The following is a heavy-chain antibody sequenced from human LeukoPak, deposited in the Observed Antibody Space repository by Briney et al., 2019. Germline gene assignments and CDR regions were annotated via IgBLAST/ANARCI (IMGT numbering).Heavy chain of an antibody. D-gene: IGHD6-13*01. Sequence: PGGSLRLSCVASGFTFSTYWMSWVRQAPGKGLEWVANIKEDGSEEYYVDSLEGRFTISRDNAKNSLYLQMNSLRAEDTAMYYCARDSAGNDYWGQGTLVTVSS. CDR3: ARDSAGNDY. CDR1: GFTFSTYW. CDR2: IKEDGSEE. V-gene: IGHV3-7*01. J-gene: IGHJ4*02.